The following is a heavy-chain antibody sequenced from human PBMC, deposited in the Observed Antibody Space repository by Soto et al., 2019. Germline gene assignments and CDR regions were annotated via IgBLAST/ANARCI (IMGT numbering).Heavy chain of an antibody. CDR3: ARGRQGSRLVMVRGGVRTGNGMDV. CDR1: DGSFSGYS. CDR2: ISDSGNT. D-gene: IGHD3-10*01. V-gene: IGHV4-34*01. Sequence: QVQLQQWGAGLLKPSETLSLTCAVYDGSFSGYSWSWIRQPPGKGLEWIGEISDSGNTNYSPSLKSRVTISVDTSKNQFSLNLSSVTAADTAVYYCARGRQGSRLVMVRGGVRTGNGMDVWGQGTTVTVSS. J-gene: IGHJ6*02.